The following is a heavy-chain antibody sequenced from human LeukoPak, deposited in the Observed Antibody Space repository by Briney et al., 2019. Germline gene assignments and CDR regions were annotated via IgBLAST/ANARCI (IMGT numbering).Heavy chain of an antibody. CDR1: GYTFTGYY. Sequence: ASVKVSCKASGYTFTGYYMHWVRQAPGQGLEWMGWINPNSGGTNYAQKFQGRVTMTRDTSISTAYMELSRLRSDDTAVYYCARGFDPRYCSGGSCYYSAVYMDVWGKGTTVTVSS. CDR3: ARGFDPRYCSGGSCYYSAVYMDV. J-gene: IGHJ6*03. CDR2: INPNSGGT. D-gene: IGHD2-15*01. V-gene: IGHV1-2*02.